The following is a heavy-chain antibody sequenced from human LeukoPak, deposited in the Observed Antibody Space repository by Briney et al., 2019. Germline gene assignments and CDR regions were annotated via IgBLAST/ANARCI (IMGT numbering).Heavy chain of an antibody. D-gene: IGHD4-17*01. CDR3: ARVGNDGDYVGYYYYYYMDV. CDR2: IYHSGST. CDR1: GGSISSSNW. Sequence: PSGTLSLTCAVSGGSISSSNWWSWVRQPPGKGLEWIGEIYHSGSTNYNPSLKSRVTISVDKSKNQFSLKLSSVTAADTAVYYCARVGNDGDYVGYYYYYYMDVWGKGTTVTVSS. V-gene: IGHV4-4*02. J-gene: IGHJ6*03.